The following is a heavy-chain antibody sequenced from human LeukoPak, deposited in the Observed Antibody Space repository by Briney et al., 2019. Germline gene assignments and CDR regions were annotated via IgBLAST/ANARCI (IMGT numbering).Heavy chain of an antibody. Sequence: ASVKVSCKASGGTFSSYAISWVRQAPGQGLEWMGGIIPIFGTANYAQKFQGRVTITADKSTSTAYMELSSLRSEDMAVYYCAREVAAAGSFDYWGQGTLVTVSS. D-gene: IGHD6-13*01. CDR1: GGTFSSYA. V-gene: IGHV1-69*06. CDR2: IIPIFGTA. J-gene: IGHJ4*02. CDR3: AREVAAAGSFDY.